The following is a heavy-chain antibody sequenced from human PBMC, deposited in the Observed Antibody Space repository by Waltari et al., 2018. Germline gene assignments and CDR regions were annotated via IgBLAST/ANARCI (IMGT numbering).Heavy chain of an antibody. CDR1: GFSFSGST. CDR2: IRREPYNYAT. J-gene: IGHJ4*02. V-gene: IGHV3-73*01. CDR3: SGGEVTGTDF. Sequence: EVQVVESGGGLVQPGGSLKLSCATSGFSFSGSTVHWVRQTPGKGLEWVGRIRREPYNYATAYSASVKGRFTISRDDSKNTAYLQMNSLRTEDTAVYYSSGGEVTGTDFWGQGTLVTVSS. D-gene: IGHD6-19*01.